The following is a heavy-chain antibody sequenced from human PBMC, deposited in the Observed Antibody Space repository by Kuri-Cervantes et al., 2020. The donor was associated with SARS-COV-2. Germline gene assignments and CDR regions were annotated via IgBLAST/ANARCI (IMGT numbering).Heavy chain of an antibody. CDR2: ISSSSSTI. CDR3: ASGVAAADPLY. D-gene: IGHD6-13*01. CDR1: GFTFSSYS. Sequence: GGSLRLSCAASGFTFSSYSMNWVRQAPGKGLEWVSYISSSSSTIYYADSVKGRFTISRDNAKNSLYLQMNSLRAEDTAVYYCASGVAAADPLYWGQGNLVTVAS. J-gene: IGHJ4*02. V-gene: IGHV3-48*04.